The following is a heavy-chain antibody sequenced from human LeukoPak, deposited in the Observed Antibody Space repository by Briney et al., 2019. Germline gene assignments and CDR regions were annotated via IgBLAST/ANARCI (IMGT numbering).Heavy chain of an antibody. CDR1: GFTFSSYG. D-gene: IGHD2-15*01. CDR3: SGWCCNCYDMDY. J-gene: IGHJ4*02. CDR2: IWYDGSNK. Sequence: SGGSLRLSCAASGFTFSSYGMHWVRQAPGKGLEWVAVIWYDGSNKYYADSVKGRFTISRDNSKNTLYLQMNSLRAEDTAVYYFSGWCCNCYDMDYLGQGTLVTVSS. V-gene: IGHV3-33*08.